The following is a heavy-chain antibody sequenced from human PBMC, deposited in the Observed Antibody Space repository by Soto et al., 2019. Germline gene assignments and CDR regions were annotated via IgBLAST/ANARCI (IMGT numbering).Heavy chain of an antibody. CDR3: AKQAPYSNSWYEIDH. Sequence: SLRPSCAAFGFTFSSDWLHWVRQAPGKGLVWVARVKICWISTSYAXXLNCLVTXXRDHANNTVHLXINTPXSEYTARHYGAKQAPYSNSWYEIDHWGQGTLVTVSS. D-gene: IGHD6-13*01. CDR1: GFTFSSDW. J-gene: IGHJ4*02. CDR2: VKICWIST. V-gene: IGHV3-74*01.